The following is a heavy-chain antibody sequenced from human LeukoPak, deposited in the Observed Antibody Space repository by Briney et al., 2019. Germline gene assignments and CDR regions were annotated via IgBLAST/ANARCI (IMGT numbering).Heavy chain of an antibody. D-gene: IGHD3-10*01. CDR1: GYTFTSYD. V-gene: IGHV1-18*01. J-gene: IGHJ4*02. Sequence: GASVKVSCKASGYTFTSYDINWVRQATGQGLEWMGWISAYNGNTNYAQKLQGRVTMTTDTSTSTAYMELRSLRSDDTAVYYCARGVRSHYYGSGSPSYYFDYWGQGTLVTVSS. CDR3: ARGVRSHYYGSGSPSYYFDY. CDR2: ISAYNGNT.